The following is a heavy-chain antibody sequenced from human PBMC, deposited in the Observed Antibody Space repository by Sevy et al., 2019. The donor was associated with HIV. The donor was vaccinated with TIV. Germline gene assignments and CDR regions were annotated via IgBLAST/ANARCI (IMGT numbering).Heavy chain of an antibody. V-gene: IGHV3-21*01. CDR1: EFTFSPYS. J-gene: IGHJ3*02. CDR3: ARGTHDYGDYDRDAFDI. Sequence: GGSLRLSCATSEFTFSPYSMNWVRQAPGNGLKWVSSISGGGTYIYYADSVKGRFNISRDNAKNSLSLQMNSLRAEDKAVYYCARGTHDYGDYDRDAFDIWGQRTMVTVS. CDR2: ISGGGTYI. D-gene: IGHD4-17*01.